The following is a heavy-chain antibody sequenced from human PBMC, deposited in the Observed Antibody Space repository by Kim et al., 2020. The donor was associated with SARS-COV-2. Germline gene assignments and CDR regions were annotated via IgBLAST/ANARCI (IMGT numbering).Heavy chain of an antibody. D-gene: IGHD4-17*01. Sequence: SETLSLTCTVSGYSISSGYYWGWIRQPPGKGLEWIGSIYHSGSTYYNPSLKSRVTISVDTSKNQFSLKLSSVTAADTAVYYCARVDYGEFFDYWGQGTLV. J-gene: IGHJ4*02. V-gene: IGHV4-38-2*02. CDR3: ARVDYGEFFDY. CDR1: GYSISSGYY. CDR2: IYHSGST.